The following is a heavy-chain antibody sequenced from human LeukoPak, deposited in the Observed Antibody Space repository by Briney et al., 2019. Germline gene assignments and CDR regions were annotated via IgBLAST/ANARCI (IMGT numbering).Heavy chain of an antibody. CDR1: GGTFSSYA. Sequence: SVKVSCKASGGTFSSYAISWVRQAPGQGLEWMGGIIPIFGTANYAQKFQGRVTITADESTSTAYMELSSLRSEDTAVYYCVIEAPGMATKTIRSDPYYFDYWGQGTLVTVPS. CDR2: IIPIFGTA. CDR3: VIEAPGMATKTIRSDPYYFDY. V-gene: IGHV1-69*01. J-gene: IGHJ4*02. D-gene: IGHD5-24*01.